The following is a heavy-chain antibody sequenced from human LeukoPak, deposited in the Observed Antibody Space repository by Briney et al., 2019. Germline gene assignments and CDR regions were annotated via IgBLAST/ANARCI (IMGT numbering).Heavy chain of an antibody. CDR3: ARGRLVVTATRADWFDP. V-gene: IGHV3-48*01. CDR1: GFTFSSYS. D-gene: IGHD2-21*02. J-gene: IGHJ5*02. CDR2: ISSSSSTI. Sequence: GGSLRLSCAASGFTFSSYSMNWVRQAPGKGLEWVSYISSSSSTIYYADSVKGRFTISRDNAKNSLYLQMNSLRAEDTAVYYCARGRLVVTATRADWFDPWGQGTLVTVSS.